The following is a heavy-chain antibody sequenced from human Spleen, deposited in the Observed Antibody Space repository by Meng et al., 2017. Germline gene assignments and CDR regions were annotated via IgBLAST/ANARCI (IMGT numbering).Heavy chain of an antibody. Sequence: ASVKVSCKASGYTFTSHYMHWVRQAPGQGLEWMGLINPGGGSTSYAQKFQGRVTITADKSTSTAYMELSSLRSEDTAVYYCARDLDCSSTSCDDYWGQGTLVTVSS. CDR1: GYTFTSHY. J-gene: IGHJ4*02. V-gene: IGHV1-46*01. CDR3: ARDLDCSSTSCDDY. D-gene: IGHD2-2*01. CDR2: INPGGGST.